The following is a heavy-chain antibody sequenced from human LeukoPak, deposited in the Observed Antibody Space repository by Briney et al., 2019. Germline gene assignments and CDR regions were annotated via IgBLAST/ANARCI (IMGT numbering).Heavy chain of an antibody. Sequence: PSETLSLTCTVSGGSISSYYWSWIRQPPGKGLEWIGYIYNSGSTNYNPSLKSRVTISVDTSKNQFSLKLTSVTAADTAVYYCARANITMFGVVILDSWGQGTLVTVSS. CDR3: ARANITMFGVVILDS. CDR2: IYNSGST. D-gene: IGHD3-3*01. CDR1: GGSISSYY. J-gene: IGHJ5*01. V-gene: IGHV4-59*08.